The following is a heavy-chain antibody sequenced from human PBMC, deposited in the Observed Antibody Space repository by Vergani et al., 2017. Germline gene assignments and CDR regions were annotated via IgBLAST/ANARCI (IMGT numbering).Heavy chain of an antibody. J-gene: IGHJ4*02. CDR3: AKVDDVVVTQYYFDY. Sequence: EVQLLESGGGLVQPGGSLRLSCAASGFTFSSYAMSWVRQAPGKGLEWVAAISGSGGSTYYADSVKGRFTISRDNSKNTLYLQMDSLRAEDTAVYYCAKVDDVVVTQYYFDYWGQGTLVTVSS. D-gene: IGHD3-22*01. CDR2: ISGSGGST. CDR1: GFTFSSYA. V-gene: IGHV3-23*01.